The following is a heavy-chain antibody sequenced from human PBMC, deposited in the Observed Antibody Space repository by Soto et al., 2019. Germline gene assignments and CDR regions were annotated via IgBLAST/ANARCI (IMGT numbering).Heavy chain of an antibody. Sequence: EVQLVQSGGGSVQPGGSLRLSCAASGFTFTNYWMHWVRQVPGKGLVWVSRIDGVGTGTSYSDSVRGRFTISRDNAENTXXXXXXXLRAEDTAVYYCTTVFEYWGXXXLVTVSS. CDR2: IDGVGTGT. J-gene: IGHJ4*01. CDR1: GFTFTNYW. V-gene: IGHV3-74*01. CDR3: TTVFEY.